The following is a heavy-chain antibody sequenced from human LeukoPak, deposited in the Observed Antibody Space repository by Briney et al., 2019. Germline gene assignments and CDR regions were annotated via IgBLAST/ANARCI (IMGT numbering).Heavy chain of an antibody. Sequence: SETLSLTCTVSGGSITSGNYYWGWIRQPPGKGLEWIGSIYYSGSTYYSPSLKSRVTIFIDTSKNQFSLKLLSVTAADTAVYYCARPDQRGYSYGYSAFDIWGQGTMVTVSS. CDR3: ARPDQRGYSYGYSAFDI. D-gene: IGHD5-18*01. CDR2: IYYSGST. V-gene: IGHV4-39*01. J-gene: IGHJ3*02. CDR1: GGSITSGNYY.